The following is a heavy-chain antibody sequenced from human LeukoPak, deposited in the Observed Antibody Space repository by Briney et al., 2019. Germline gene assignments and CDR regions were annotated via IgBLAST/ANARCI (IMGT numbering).Heavy chain of an antibody. D-gene: IGHD6-13*01. V-gene: IGHV1-2*02. Sequence: GSVNDSCKASGYTFTGYYMHWVRQGPSQGGECMGWINPSSGGTNYAQKFQGSVTMSRDTSISTAYMELSRMRSDDTDVYYCGRGWGSSSWYRAGYWGQGTLVTVSS. J-gene: IGHJ4*02. CDR3: GRGWGSSSWYRAGY. CDR2: INPSSGGT. CDR1: GYTFTGYY.